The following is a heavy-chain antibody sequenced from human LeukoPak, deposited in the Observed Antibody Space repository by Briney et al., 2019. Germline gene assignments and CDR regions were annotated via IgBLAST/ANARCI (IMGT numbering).Heavy chain of an antibody. CDR3: AREPLTARVPAAINYYYMDV. V-gene: IGHV3-53*05. J-gene: IGHJ6*03. D-gene: IGHD2-2*01. CDR2: IYSGGST. Sequence: GGSLRLSCAASGFTVSSNYMSWVRQAPGKGLEWVSVIYSGGSTYYADSVKGRFTISRDNSKNTLYLQMNSLRAEDTAVYYCAREPLTARVPAAINYYYMDVWGKGTTVTVSS. CDR1: GFTVSSNY.